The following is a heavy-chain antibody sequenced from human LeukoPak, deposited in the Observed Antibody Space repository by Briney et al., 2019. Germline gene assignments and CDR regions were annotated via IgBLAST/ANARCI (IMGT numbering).Heavy chain of an antibody. J-gene: IGHJ4*02. V-gene: IGHV1-69*13. CDR3: ARGRGYYGSGTYIVQALDY. Sequence: SVKVSCKASGGTFSTYAISWVRQAPGQRLEWMGGIIPIFGSSNYAQNFQGRITITADDSRSTAYMELSGLRSEDTAVYYCARGRGYYGSGTYIVQALDYWGQGTLVTVSS. CDR2: IIPIFGSS. CDR1: GGTFSTYA. D-gene: IGHD3-10*01.